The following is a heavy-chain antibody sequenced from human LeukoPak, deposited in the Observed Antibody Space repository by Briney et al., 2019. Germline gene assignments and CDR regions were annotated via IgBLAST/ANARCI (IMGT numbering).Heavy chain of an antibody. CDR1: GYTFTSYG. V-gene: IGHV1-18*01. D-gene: IGHD1-1*01. J-gene: IGHJ3*02. CDR2: ISAYNGNT. CDR3: AVTTGTTGWDAFDI. Sequence: ASVKVSFKASGYTFTSYGISWVRQAPGQGLEWMGWISAYNGNTNYAQKLQGRVTMTTDTSTSTAYMELRSLRSDDTAVYYCAVTTGTTGWDAFDIWGQGAMVTVSS.